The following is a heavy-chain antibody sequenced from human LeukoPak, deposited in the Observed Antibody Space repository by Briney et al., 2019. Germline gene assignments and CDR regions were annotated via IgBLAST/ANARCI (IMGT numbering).Heavy chain of an antibody. J-gene: IGHJ4*02. CDR2: ISGSGGST. V-gene: IGHV3-23*01. Sequence: GGSLRLSCAASGYTFSSYAMSWVRQAPGKGLEWVSAISGSGGSTYYADSVKGRFTISRDNSKNTLYLQMNSLRAEDTAVYYCASPYYYDSSGSTLWDYWGQGTLVTVSS. CDR1: GYTFSSYA. CDR3: ASPYYYDSSGSTLWDY. D-gene: IGHD3-22*01.